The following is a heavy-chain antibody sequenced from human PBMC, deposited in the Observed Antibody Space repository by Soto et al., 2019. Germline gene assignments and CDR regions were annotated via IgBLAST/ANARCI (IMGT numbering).Heavy chain of an antibody. CDR2: ISYDGSSK. D-gene: IGHD2-8*01. Sequence: VGSLRLSCAASGFSFSNYGMHWVRQAPGKGLEWVAVISYDGSSKYHADSVKGRFTISRDNSKNTLHLQMNSLRAEDTAVYYCSKDRRGGRAVLDSWGQGTPVTVSS. J-gene: IGHJ4*02. CDR1: GFSFSNYG. V-gene: IGHV3-30*18. CDR3: SKDRRGGRAVLDS.